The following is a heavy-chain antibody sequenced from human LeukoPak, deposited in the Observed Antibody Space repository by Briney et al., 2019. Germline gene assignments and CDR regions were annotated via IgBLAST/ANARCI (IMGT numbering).Heavy chain of an antibody. Sequence: GGSLRLSCAASGFTFSSYWMSWVRQAPGKGLEWVAVISYDGGNKYYADSVKGRFTISRDNSKNTLYLQMNSLRAEDTAVYYCARDIDYGDYWGQGTLVTVSS. V-gene: IGHV3-30-3*01. J-gene: IGHJ4*02. CDR3: ARDIDYGDY. D-gene: IGHD4-17*01. CDR2: ISYDGGNK. CDR1: GFTFSSYW.